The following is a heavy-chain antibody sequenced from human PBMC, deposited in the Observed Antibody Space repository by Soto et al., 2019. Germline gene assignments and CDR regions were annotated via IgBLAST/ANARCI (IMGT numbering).Heavy chain of an antibody. CDR1: GGSFNDYY. V-gene: IGHV4-34*01. Sequence: QVQLQQWGAGLLKPSETLSLTCAVSGGSFNDYYWSWIRQPPGKGLEWIGEIKHSGLTNYNSSLKSRITMSEDTTKNRFSLKLSSVTAADTAVYYCARVYSTTGSPDAFDIWGQGTVVTVSS. D-gene: IGHD2-2*01. J-gene: IGHJ3*02. CDR2: IKHSGLT. CDR3: ARVYSTTGSPDAFDI.